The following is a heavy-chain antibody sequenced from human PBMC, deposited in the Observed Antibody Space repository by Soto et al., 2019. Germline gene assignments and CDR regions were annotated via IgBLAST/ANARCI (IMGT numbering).Heavy chain of an antibody. Sequence: PSETLSLTCTVSGGSISSGGYYWSWIRQHPGKGLEWIGYIYYSGSTYYNPSLKSLVTIPVDTSKNQFSLKLSSVTAADSAVYYGARDRHYYDRSGPSAWFDPWGQGTLVTVSS. D-gene: IGHD3-22*01. CDR1: GGSISSGGYY. V-gene: IGHV4-31*01. J-gene: IGHJ5*02. CDR3: ARDRHYYDRSGPSAWFDP. CDR2: IYYSGST.